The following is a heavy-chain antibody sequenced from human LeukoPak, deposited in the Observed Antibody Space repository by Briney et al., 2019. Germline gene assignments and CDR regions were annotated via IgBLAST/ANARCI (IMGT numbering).Heavy chain of an antibody. V-gene: IGHV4-61*02. Sequence: PSQTLSLTCTVSGGSISSGSYYWSWIRQPAGQGLEWIGRIYTSGSTNYNPSLKSRVTISVDTSKNQFSLKLSSVTAADTAVYYCARGSGSSSWYVWLFDYWGQGTLVTVSS. CDR2: IYTSGST. CDR3: ARGSGSSSWYVWLFDY. D-gene: IGHD6-13*01. CDR1: GGSISSGSYY. J-gene: IGHJ4*02.